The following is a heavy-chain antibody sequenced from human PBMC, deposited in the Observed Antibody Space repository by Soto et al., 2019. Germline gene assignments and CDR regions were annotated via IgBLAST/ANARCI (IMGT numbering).Heavy chain of an antibody. D-gene: IGHD2-15*01. Sequence: EVQLLESGGGLVQPGGSLRLSCAASGFTFSSYAMSWVRQAPGKGLEWVSAISGSGGSTYYAGSVKGRFTISRDNSKNTLYLQMNSLRAEDTAVYYFAKDPGGVVVAAYRDYWGQGTLVTVSS. CDR3: AKDPGGVVVAAYRDY. CDR1: GFTFSSYA. V-gene: IGHV3-23*01. CDR2: ISGSGGST. J-gene: IGHJ4*02.